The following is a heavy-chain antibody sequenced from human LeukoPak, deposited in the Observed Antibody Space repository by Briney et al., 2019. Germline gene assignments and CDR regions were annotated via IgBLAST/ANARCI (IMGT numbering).Heavy chain of an antibody. Sequence: GGSLRLSCAASGFTVSGSFMSWVRQAPGKGLEWVSILYSGANTYYADSVKGRFTISRDISKNTLNLQMSSLRAEDTAVYYCARAAFSSKYFYDSSGSGFYFDYWGQGALVTVSS. CDR1: GFTVSGSF. CDR3: ARAAFSSKYFYDSSGSGFYFDY. D-gene: IGHD3-22*01. V-gene: IGHV3-66*01. CDR2: LYSGANT. J-gene: IGHJ4*02.